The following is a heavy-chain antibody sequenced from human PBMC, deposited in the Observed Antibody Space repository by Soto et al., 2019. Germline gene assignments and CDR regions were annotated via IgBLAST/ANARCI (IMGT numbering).Heavy chain of an antibody. CDR1: GFNFSSYV. V-gene: IGHV3-33*01. CDR2: IWYDGGNK. D-gene: IGHD6-19*01. Sequence: QVQLVESGGGVVQPGRSLSLSCAASGFNFSSYVMHWVRQAPGKGLEWVAVIWYDGGNKYYADSVKGRFTISRDNSKNTLYLQMIRLRAEDTAVYYCARDGQWLPRDGLRSSYYFDYWGQGTLVTVSS. J-gene: IGHJ4*02. CDR3: ARDGQWLPRDGLRSSYYFDY.